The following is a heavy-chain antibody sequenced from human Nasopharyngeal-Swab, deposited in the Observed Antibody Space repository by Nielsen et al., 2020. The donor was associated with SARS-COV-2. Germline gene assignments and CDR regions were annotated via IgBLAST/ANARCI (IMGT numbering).Heavy chain of an antibody. CDR3: ARSSRGPYYDFWSGSNYPDY. CDR1: GFTFSSYW. D-gene: IGHD3-3*01. Sequence: GGSLRLSCAASGFTFSSYWMSWVRQAPGKGLEGVANIKQDGSEKYYVDSVKGRFTISRDNAKNSLYLQMNSLRAEDTAVYYCARSSRGPYYDFWSGSNYPDYWGQGTLVTVSS. J-gene: IGHJ4*02. V-gene: IGHV3-7*03. CDR2: IKQDGSEK.